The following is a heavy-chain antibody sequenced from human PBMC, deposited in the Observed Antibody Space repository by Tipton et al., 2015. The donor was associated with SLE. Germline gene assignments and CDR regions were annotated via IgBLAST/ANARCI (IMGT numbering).Heavy chain of an antibody. V-gene: IGHV4-34*01. CDR3: ARGYDSTRGLLGWFFDY. Sequence: TLSLTCAVYGGSFSAYYWSWIRQSPGKGLEWIGEITHSGSAKYNPSLKSRVTVSVDTSKNQFSLKLTSVTAADTAVYYCARGYDSTRGLLGWFFDYWGQGTLVTVSS. D-gene: IGHD3-22*01. CDR2: ITHSGSA. J-gene: IGHJ4*02. CDR1: GGSFSAYY.